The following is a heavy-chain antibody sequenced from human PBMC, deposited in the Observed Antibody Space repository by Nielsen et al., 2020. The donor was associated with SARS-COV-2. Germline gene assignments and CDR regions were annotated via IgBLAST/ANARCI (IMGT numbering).Heavy chain of an antibody. CDR1: GYTFTSYG. V-gene: IGHV1-18*01. D-gene: IGHD5/OR15-5a*01. CDR3: ARVEQLYDYFDY. J-gene: IGHJ4*02. Sequence: ASVKVSCKASGYTFTSYGISWVRQAPGQELEWMGWISPYNGNTNYAQKLQGRVTMTTDTSTTTAYMELRSLRSDDTAVYYCARVEQLYDYFDYWGQGTLVTVSS. CDR2: ISPYNGNT.